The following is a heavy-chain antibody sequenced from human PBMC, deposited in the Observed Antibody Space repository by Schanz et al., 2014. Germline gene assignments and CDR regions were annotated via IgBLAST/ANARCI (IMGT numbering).Heavy chain of an antibody. CDR2: ISHDGYST. CDR3: AKGRFGELSAFDI. CDR1: GFTFGDYA. V-gene: IGHV3-23*01. D-gene: IGHD3-10*01. Sequence: EVQLLESGGGLVQPGGSLRLSCAASGFTFGDYAMTWVRQAPGKGLEYVSAISHDGYSTYYADSVKGRFTISRDNSKNTLYLQMNSLRAEDTAVYYCAKGRFGELSAFDIWGQGTMXTVSS. J-gene: IGHJ3*02.